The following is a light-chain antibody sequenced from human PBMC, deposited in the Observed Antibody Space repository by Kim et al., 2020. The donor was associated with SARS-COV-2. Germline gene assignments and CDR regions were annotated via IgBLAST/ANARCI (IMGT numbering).Light chain of an antibody. CDR3: STYAGSSNVV. V-gene: IGLV2-8*01. CDR1: SSDVGDYNY. Sequence: GQSATSSCTGTSSDVGDYNYVSWYQQHPGKAPNLMIYEVSKRPSGVPDRFSGSKSGNTASLTVSGLQAEDEADYYCSTYAGSSNVVFGGGTQLTVL. CDR2: EVS. J-gene: IGLJ2*01.